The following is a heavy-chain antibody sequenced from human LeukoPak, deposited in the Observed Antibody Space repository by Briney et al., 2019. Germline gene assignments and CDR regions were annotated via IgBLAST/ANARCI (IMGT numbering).Heavy chain of an antibody. CDR1: RHTFTDYY. J-gene: IGHJ5*02. Sequence: ASVKVSCKPSRHTFTDYYIHWVRQAPGQGLEWMGWIDPKSGDTKLAQKFQGRVTTTRDTSISTIYMEMSRLRSDDTAMYYCAGLSHVAARPGWFDPWGQGTLVTVSS. CDR3: AGLSHVAARPGWFDP. D-gene: IGHD6-6*01. CDR2: IDPKSGDT. V-gene: IGHV1-2*02.